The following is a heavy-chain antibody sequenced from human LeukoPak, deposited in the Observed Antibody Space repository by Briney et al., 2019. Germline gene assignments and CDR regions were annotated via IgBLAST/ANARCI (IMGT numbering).Heavy chain of an antibody. CDR3: ARDQAARPLGY. Sequence: GGSLRLSCAASGFPFSSYWMSWVRQAPGKGLEWVANIKEDGSEEFYVDSVKGRFTISRDNAKKSLYLLMYGLRAEDTAVYYCARDQAARPLGYWGQGTLVTVFS. CDR1: GFPFSSYW. D-gene: IGHD6-6*01. CDR2: IKEDGSEE. V-gene: IGHV3-7*01. J-gene: IGHJ4*02.